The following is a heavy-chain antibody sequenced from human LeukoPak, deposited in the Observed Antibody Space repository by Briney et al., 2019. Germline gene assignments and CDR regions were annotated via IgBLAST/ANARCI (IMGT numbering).Heavy chain of an antibody. CDR2: INPNSGGT. CDR1: GYTFTGYY. V-gene: IGHV1-2*04. J-gene: IGHJ5*02. CDR3: ARGGCSGGSCYWWFWFDP. D-gene: IGHD2-15*01. Sequence: ASVKVSCKASGYTFTGYYMHWVRQAPGQGLEWMGWINPNSGGTNYAQKFQGWVTMTRDTSISTVYMELSRLRSDDTGVYYCARGGCSGGSCYWWFWFDPWGQGTLVTVSS.